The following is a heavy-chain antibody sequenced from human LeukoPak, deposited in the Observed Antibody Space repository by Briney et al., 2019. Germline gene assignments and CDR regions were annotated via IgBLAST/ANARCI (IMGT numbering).Heavy chain of an antibody. Sequence: SETLSLTCTVSGVSISSFYWSWIRQPPGKGLEWIAYISPSGSTKYNPSLTGRVTISSDTSQSQLSLKLSSVTAADTAVYYCARSGSSSGYLFDYWGQGTLVTVSS. J-gene: IGHJ4*02. CDR3: ARSGSSSGYLFDY. CDR2: ISPSGST. CDR1: GVSISSFY. D-gene: IGHD3-22*01. V-gene: IGHV4-4*09.